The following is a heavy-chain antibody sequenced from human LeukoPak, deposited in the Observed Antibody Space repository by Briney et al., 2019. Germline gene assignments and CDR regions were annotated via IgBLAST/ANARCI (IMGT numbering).Heavy chain of an antibody. CDR3: ARKLLWFGELSL. CDR1: GYTFTSYD. CDR2: MNPNSGNT. D-gene: IGHD3-10*01. J-gene: IGHJ4*02. Sequence: ASVKVSCKASGYTFTSYDINWVRQATGQGLEWMGWMNPNSGNTGYAQKFQGRVNMTRNTSISTAYMELSSLRSEDTAVYYCARKLLWFGELSLWGQGTLVTVSS. V-gene: IGHV1-8*01.